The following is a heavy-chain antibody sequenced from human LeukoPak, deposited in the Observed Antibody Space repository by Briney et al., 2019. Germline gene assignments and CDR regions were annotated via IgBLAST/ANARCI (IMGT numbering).Heavy chain of an antibody. Sequence: PGGSLRLSCVASGFTFSNYAMSWVRQAPGKGLELVSGIYGSDDKAVYGDAVKGRFTISRDNSKNTLYLQMNSLRADDTAVYYCAKTQGYYDAWGQGALVTVSS. CDR2: IYGSDDKA. D-gene: IGHD2-15*01. CDR3: AKTQGYYDA. J-gene: IGHJ5*02. CDR1: GFTFSNYA. V-gene: IGHV3-23*01.